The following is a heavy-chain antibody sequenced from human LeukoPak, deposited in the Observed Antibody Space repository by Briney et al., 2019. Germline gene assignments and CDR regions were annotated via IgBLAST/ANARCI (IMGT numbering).Heavy chain of an antibody. J-gene: IGHJ4*02. Sequence: PSETLSLTCTVSGGSISSSSYYWGWIRQPPGKGLEWIGSIYYSGSTYYNPSLKSRVTISVDTPKNQFSLKLSSVTAADTAVYYCAFQGMATITRFDYWGQGTLVTVSS. CDR2: IYYSGST. CDR3: AFQGMATITRFDY. D-gene: IGHD5-24*01. V-gene: IGHV4-39*07. CDR1: GGSISSSSYY.